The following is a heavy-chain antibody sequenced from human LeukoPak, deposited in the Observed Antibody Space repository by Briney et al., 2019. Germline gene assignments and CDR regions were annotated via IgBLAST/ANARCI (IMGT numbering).Heavy chain of an antibody. Sequence: GGSLRLSCAASGFTFSSYVMHWVRQAPGKGLEWVAFIRYDGSDKYYAESVKGRFTISRDNSKNTLYLQMNSLRAEDTAVYYCAKRNGSNYYFDYWGQGTLVTVSS. D-gene: IGHD1-26*01. J-gene: IGHJ4*02. CDR1: GFTFSSYV. CDR3: AKRNGSNYYFDY. V-gene: IGHV3-30*02. CDR2: IRYDGSDK.